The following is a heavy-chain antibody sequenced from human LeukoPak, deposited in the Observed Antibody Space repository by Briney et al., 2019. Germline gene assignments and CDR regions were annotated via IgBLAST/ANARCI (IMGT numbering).Heavy chain of an antibody. CDR3: ARAPWDEPPDY. CDR1: GFTVSSNY. J-gene: IGHJ4*02. V-gene: IGHV3-66*01. CDR2: IYSGGST. Sequence: GGSLRLSCAASGFTVSSNYMSWVRQAPGKGLEWVSVIYSGGSTYYADSVKGRFTISRDNSKNTLYLQMNSLRAEDTAVYYCARAPWDEPPDYWGQGTLVTVSS. D-gene: IGHD1-26*01.